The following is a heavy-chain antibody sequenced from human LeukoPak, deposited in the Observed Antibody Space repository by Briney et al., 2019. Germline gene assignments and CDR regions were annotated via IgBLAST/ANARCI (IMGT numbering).Heavy chain of an antibody. D-gene: IGHD5-18*01. Sequence: GGSLRLSSTASEFTFGDHAMSWVRQAPGKGLEWVGFIRSRAYGGTTEYAPAVKGRFLISRDDSKSIAYLHMNSLKTEDTAVYYCARGPIQQWLYNGMDVWGQGTTVSVSS. CDR3: ARGPIQQWLYNGMDV. CDR1: EFTFGDHA. V-gene: IGHV3-49*04. J-gene: IGHJ6*02. CDR2: IRSRAYGGTT.